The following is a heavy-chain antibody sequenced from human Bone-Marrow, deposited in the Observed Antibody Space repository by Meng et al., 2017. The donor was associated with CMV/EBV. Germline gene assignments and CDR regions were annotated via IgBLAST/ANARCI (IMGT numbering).Heavy chain of an antibody. Sequence: ASVKVSCKASGYTFNSNDINWVRQAPGQGLEWMGWMNPNSGNTGYTQKLQGRVTMTWNTSISTAFMELSSLRSEDTAVYYCARGTVGLQQWLLTYYYAMEVWAQGTTVTVSS. CDR1: GYTFNSND. V-gene: IGHV1-8*01. CDR3: ARGTVGLQQWLLTYYYAMEV. D-gene: IGHD6-19*01. CDR2: MNPNSGNT. J-gene: IGHJ6*02.